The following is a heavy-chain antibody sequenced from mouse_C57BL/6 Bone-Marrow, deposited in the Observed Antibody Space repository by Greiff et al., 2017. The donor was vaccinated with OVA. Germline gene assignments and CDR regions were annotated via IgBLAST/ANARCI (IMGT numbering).Heavy chain of an antibody. CDR2: INPSTGGT. V-gene: IGHV1-42*01. D-gene: IGHD5-2*01. J-gene: IGHJ2*01. Sequence: VQLKQSGPELVKPGASVKISCKASGYSFTGYYMNWVKQSPEKSLEWIGEINPSTGGTTYNQKFKAKATLTVDKSSSTAYMQLKSLTSEDSAVYYCARRENTAHYFDYWGQGTTLTVSS. CDR3: ARRENTAHYFDY. CDR1: GYSFTGYY.